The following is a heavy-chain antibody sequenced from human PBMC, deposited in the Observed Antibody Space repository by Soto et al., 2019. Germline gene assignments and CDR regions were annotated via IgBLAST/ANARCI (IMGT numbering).Heavy chain of an antibody. J-gene: IGHJ3*02. D-gene: IGHD2-21*02. Sequence: ASVKVSCKASGYTFTSYDINWVRQATGQGLEWMGWMNPNSGNTGYAQKFQGRVTMTRNTSISTAYMELSSLRSEDTAVYYCGRAQGCGGDCFDAFDIWGQETMVTV. CDR3: GRAQGCGGDCFDAFDI. CDR1: GYTFTSYD. CDR2: MNPNSGNT. V-gene: IGHV1-8*01.